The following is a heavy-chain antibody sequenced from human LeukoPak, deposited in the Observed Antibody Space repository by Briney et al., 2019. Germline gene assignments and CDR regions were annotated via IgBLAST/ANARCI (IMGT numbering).Heavy chain of an antibody. J-gene: IGHJ6*02. CDR1: GYTFTSYD. V-gene: IGHV1-8*01. Sequence: ASVKVSCKASGYTFTSYDISWVRQATGQGLEWMGWMNPNSGNTGYAQKFQGRVTMTRNTSISTAYMELSSLRSEDTAVYYCARLPLRYFDWLLSRGPYYYYGMDVWGQGTTVTVPS. CDR3: ARLPLRYFDWLLSRGPYYYYGMDV. D-gene: IGHD3-9*01. CDR2: MNPNSGNT.